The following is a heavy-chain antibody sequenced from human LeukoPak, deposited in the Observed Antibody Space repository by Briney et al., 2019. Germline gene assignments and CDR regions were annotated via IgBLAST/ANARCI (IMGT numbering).Heavy chain of an antibody. D-gene: IGHD5-18*01. J-gene: IGHJ4*02. V-gene: IGHV3-30*18. Sequence: GGSLRPSCAASGFTFSSYGMYWVRQAPGKGLEWVAVISNDGSNKYYADSVKGRVTISRDNSKNTLYLQMNSLRPEDTAVYYCAKGGTAMANYFDYWGQGTLVTVSS. CDR1: GFTFSSYG. CDR2: ISNDGSNK. CDR3: AKGGTAMANYFDY.